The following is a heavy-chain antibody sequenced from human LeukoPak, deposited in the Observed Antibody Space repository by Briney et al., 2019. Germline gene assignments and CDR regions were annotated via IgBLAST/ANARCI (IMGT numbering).Heavy chain of an antibody. CDR1: GFTFSSYW. CDR3: AKDSRGESGGFDY. CDR2: INSDGSST. J-gene: IGHJ4*02. V-gene: IGHV3-74*01. D-gene: IGHD3-10*01. Sequence: GGSLRLSCAASGFTFSSYWMHWVRQAPGKGLVWVSRINSDGSSTSNADSVKGRFTISRGNAKNTLYLQMNSLRAEDTALYYCAKDSRGESGGFDYWGQGTLVTVSS.